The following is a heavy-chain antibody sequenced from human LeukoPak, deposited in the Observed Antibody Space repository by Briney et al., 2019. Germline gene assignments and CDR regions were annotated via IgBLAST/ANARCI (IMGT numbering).Heavy chain of an antibody. Sequence: SETLSLTCTVSGGSISSYYWSWIRQPPGKGLEWIGYIYYSGSTNYNPSLKSRVTISVDTSKNQFSLKLSSVTAADTAVYYCARVRSPTTDCSSTSCYAQWYFDLWGRGTLVTVSS. J-gene: IGHJ2*01. V-gene: IGHV4-59*01. CDR3: ARVRSPTTDCSSTSCYAQWYFDL. CDR2: IYYSGST. D-gene: IGHD2-2*01. CDR1: GGSISSYY.